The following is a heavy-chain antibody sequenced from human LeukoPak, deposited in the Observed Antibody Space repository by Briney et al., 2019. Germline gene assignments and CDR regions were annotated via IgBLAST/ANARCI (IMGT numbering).Heavy chain of an antibody. CDR3: ARDKVSGATLLDY. Sequence: GRTLRLSCAASEFTFGNYWMSWVRQVPGKGPEWVANIRQDGNEFYYVDSVKGRFTISRDNAKNSLYLQMNSLRVEDTAVYYCARDKVSGATLLDYWGQGTLVTVSS. V-gene: IGHV3-7*01. CDR1: EFTFGNYW. J-gene: IGHJ4*02. CDR2: IRQDGNEF. D-gene: IGHD1-26*01.